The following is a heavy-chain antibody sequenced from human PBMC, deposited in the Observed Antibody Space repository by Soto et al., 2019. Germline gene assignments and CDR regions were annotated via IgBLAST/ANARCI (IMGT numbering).Heavy chain of an antibody. CDR2: ISAYNGNT. V-gene: IGHV1-18*01. CDR3: ARDLPPEDY. J-gene: IGHJ4*02. CDR1: GYTFTSYA. Sequence: QVQLVQSGAEVKKPGASVKVSCKASGYTFTSYAISWVRQAPGQGLEWMGWISAYNGNTNYAQKLEGRVTMTTDTSASTADMELMRLRSDDTAVYYCARDLPPEDYWGQGTLVTVSS.